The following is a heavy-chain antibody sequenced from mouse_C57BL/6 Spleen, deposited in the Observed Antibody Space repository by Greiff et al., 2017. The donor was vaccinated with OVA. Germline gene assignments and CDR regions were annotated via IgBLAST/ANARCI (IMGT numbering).Heavy chain of an antibody. D-gene: IGHD4-1*01. J-gene: IGHJ2*01. CDR1: GFNFRDLG. V-gene: IGHV5-17*01. CDR3: ARPRTGTLFDY. Sequence: EVKVVESGGGLVKPGGSLKLPCAASGFNFRDLGMPWVRQAPGKGLEWVAYISRGSSTIYYADTVKGRFTISRDNAKNTLFLQMTSLRSEDTAMYYCARPRTGTLFDYWGQGTTLTVSS. CDR2: ISRGSSTI.